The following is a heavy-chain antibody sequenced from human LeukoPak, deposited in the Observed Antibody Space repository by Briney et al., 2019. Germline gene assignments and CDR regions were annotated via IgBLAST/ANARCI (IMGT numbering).Heavy chain of an antibody. CDR3: ARAPYYDILTGPTGWFDP. V-gene: IGHV3-11*01. CDR2: ISSSGSTI. D-gene: IGHD3-9*01. CDR1: GFTFSDYY. J-gene: IGHJ5*02. Sequence: PGGSLRLSCAASGFTFSDYYMSWIRQAPGKGLEWVSYISSSGSTIYYADSVKGRFTISRDNAKNSLYLQMNSLRSDDTAVYYCARAPYYDILTGPTGWFDPWGQGTLVTVSS.